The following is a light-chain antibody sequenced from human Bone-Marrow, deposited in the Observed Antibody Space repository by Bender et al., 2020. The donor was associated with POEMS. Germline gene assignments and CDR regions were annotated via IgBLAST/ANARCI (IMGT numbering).Light chain of an antibody. V-gene: IGLV2-8*01. CDR2: EVI. J-gene: IGLJ3*02. Sequence: QSALTQPRSASGSPGQSVTISCTGTSSDVGGYNYVSCYQQHPGKAPKLMIYEVIKRPSGVPDRFSGSKSGNPASPNVLGLQAEDEADYYCSSYAGSNNLVFGGGTKLTVL. CDR3: SSYAGSNNLV. CDR1: SSDVGGYNY.